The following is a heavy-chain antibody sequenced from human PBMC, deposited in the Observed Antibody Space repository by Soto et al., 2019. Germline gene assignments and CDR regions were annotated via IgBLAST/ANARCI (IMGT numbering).Heavy chain of an antibody. D-gene: IGHD4-17*01. V-gene: IGHV3-23*01. CDR1: GFTFSNYA. CDR2: ISDSGGST. CDR3: AKGRYGDYGSFDP. Sequence: EVHLLQSGGTLVQPGGSLRLSCVASGFTFSNYAMSWVRQAPGKGLEWVSTISDSGGSTYYAESVKGRFTISRDSSKNTLYLQMNSLRAEDIAVYYCAKGRYGDYGSFDPWGQGSLVTVSS. J-gene: IGHJ5*02.